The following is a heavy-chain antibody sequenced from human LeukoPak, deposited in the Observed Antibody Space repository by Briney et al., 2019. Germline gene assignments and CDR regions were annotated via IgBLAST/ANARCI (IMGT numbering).Heavy chain of an antibody. Sequence: GGSLRLSCAASGFTVSSNYMSWVRQAPGKGLEWVAVISYDGSNKYYADSVKGRFTISRDNSKNTLYLQMNSLRAEDTAVYYCAKGGYSYGSATFDIWGQGTMVTVSS. CDR1: GFTVSSNY. CDR2: ISYDGSNK. J-gene: IGHJ3*02. V-gene: IGHV3-30*18. D-gene: IGHD5-18*01. CDR3: AKGGYSYGSATFDI.